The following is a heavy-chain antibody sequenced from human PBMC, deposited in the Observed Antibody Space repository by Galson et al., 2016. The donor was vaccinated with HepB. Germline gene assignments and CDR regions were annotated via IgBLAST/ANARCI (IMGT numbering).Heavy chain of an antibody. CDR3: ARGGVVVPAVIDDY. V-gene: IGHV3-74*03. CDR2: IKGDGSGT. J-gene: IGHJ4*02. Sequence: SLRLSCAASGFTFTSYWMHWVRQVPGKGLLWVSRIKGDGSGTEYADSVKGRFTISRDNAKSTLYLQMNSLRAEDTAVYFCARGGVVVPAVIDDYWGQGTLVTVSS. D-gene: IGHD2-2*01. CDR1: GFTFTSYW.